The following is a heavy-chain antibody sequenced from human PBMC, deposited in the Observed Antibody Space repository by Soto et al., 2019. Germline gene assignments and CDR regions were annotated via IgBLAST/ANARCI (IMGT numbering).Heavy chain of an antibody. CDR1: GGSISSYY. CDR2: IYYSGST. V-gene: IGHV4-59*08. D-gene: IGHD2-2*01. CDR3: ARHAPYCSSTSHCAYGMDV. J-gene: IGHJ6*02. Sequence: SETLSLTCTVSGGSISSYYWSWIRQPPGKGLEWIGYIYYSGSTHYNPSLKSRVTISVDTSKNQFSLKLSSVTAADTAVYYCARHAPYCSSTSHCAYGMDVWGHGTTVT.